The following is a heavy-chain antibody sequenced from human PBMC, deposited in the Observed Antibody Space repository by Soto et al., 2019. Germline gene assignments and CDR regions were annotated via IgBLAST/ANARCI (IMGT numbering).Heavy chain of an antibody. D-gene: IGHD3-3*01. CDR2: IYHSGST. V-gene: IGHV4-31*03. CDR3: ARVTSDYRITISGVVIGTMDV. Sequence: QVQLQESGPGLVKPSQTLSLTCTVSGGSIRSTRYYWSWIRQHPGKGLEWIAYIYHSGSTYYNPSVKSRVASSVDTPSNQFYLSLSSVTAADTAVYYCARVTSDYRITISGVVIGTMDVCGQGTMVTVSS. CDR1: GGSIRSTRYY. J-gene: IGHJ6*02.